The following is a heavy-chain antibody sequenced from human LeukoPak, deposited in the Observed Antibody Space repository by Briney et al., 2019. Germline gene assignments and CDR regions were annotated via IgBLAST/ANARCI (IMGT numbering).Heavy chain of an antibody. CDR2: INPNTGGT. D-gene: IGHD3-9*01. Sequence: ASVKVSCKASGYTFSGYYIHWVRQAPGQGLEWMGWINPNTGGTNFAQNFQGRVTMTTVTSISTAYMELSRLRSDDTVVYYCARVVDILTGHDTALDYWGQGTLVTVSS. V-gene: IGHV1-2*02. J-gene: IGHJ4*02. CDR1: GYTFSGYY. CDR3: ARVVDILTGHDTALDY.